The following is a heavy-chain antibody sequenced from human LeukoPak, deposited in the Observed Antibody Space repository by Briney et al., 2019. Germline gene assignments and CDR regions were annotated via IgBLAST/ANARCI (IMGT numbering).Heavy chain of an antibody. CDR3: ARVGYGSNY. D-gene: IGHD1-26*01. CDR1: GGSFSGYY. CDR2: INHSGST. J-gene: IGHJ4*02. V-gene: IGHV4-34*01. Sequence: SETLSLTCAVYGGSFSGYYWSWIRQPPGKGLEWIGEINHSGSTNYNPSLKSRVTISVDTSKNQFSLKLSSVTAADTAVYYCARVGYGSNYWGQGTLVTVPS.